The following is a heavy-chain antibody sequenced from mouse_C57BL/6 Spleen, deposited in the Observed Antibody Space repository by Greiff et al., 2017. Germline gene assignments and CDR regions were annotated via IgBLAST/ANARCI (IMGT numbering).Heavy chain of an antibody. D-gene: IGHD1-1*01. V-gene: IGHV1-55*01. CDR3: ASPIYYGSSYDY. Sequence: VQLQQPGAELVKPGASVKMSCKASGYTFTSYWITWVKQRPGQCLEWIGDIYPGSGSTNYNEKFKSKATLTVDTSSSTAYMQLSSLTSEDSAVXYCASPIYYGSSYDYWGQGTTLPVSS. CDR2: IYPGSGST. CDR1: GYTFTSYW. J-gene: IGHJ2*01.